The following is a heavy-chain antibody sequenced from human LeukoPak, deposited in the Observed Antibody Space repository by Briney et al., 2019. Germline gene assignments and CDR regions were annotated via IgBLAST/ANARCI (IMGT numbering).Heavy chain of an antibody. CDR3: ARAVPDFWSGYYRYYYGMDV. Sequence: GGSLRLSCAASGFTFSSYWMSWVRQAPGKGLEWVANIKQDGSEEYYVDSVKGRFTISRDNAKNSLYLQMNSLRAEDTAVYYCARAVPDFWSGYYRYYYGMDVWGQGTTVTVSS. J-gene: IGHJ6*02. CDR1: GFTFSSYW. D-gene: IGHD3-3*01. V-gene: IGHV3-7*01. CDR2: IKQDGSEE.